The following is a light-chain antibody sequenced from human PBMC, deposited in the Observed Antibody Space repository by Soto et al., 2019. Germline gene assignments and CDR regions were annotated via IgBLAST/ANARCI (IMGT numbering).Light chain of an antibody. CDR2: DAS. Sequence: DIQMTQSPSSLSASVGDRVTITCRASHDISNYVAWFQQKSGKVPKLLIYDASTLQSGVPSRFSGSGSGTDFTLTISSLQPEDVATYYCHKYNIAPRITFGGGTKVEIK. CDR3: HKYNIAPRIT. CDR1: HDISNY. V-gene: IGKV1-27*01. J-gene: IGKJ4*01.